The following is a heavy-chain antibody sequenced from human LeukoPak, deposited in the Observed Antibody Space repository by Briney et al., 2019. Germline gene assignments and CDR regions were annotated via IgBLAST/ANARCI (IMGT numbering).Heavy chain of an antibody. Sequence: ASVKVSCKASGGTFSSYAISWVRQAPGQGLEWMGGIIPIFGTANYAQKSQGRVTITADESTSTAYMELSSLRSEDTAVYYCARVSQYYDFWSGYFDYWGQGTLVTVSS. D-gene: IGHD3-3*01. J-gene: IGHJ4*02. CDR1: GGTFSSYA. CDR2: IIPIFGTA. CDR3: ARVSQYYDFWSGYFDY. V-gene: IGHV1-69*13.